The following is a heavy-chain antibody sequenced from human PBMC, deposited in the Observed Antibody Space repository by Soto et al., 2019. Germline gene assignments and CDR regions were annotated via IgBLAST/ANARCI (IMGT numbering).Heavy chain of an antibody. CDR3: AKAHLPLEDIVVVPANWFVP. D-gene: IGHD2-2*01. J-gene: IGHJ5*02. V-gene: IGHV3-30*18. Sequence: PGGSLRLSCAASGFTFSSYGMHWVRQAPGKGLEWVAVISYDGSNKYYADSVKGRFTISRDNSKNTLYLQMNSLRAEDTAVYYCAKAHLPLEDIVVVPANWFVPWGQGTLVTVSS. CDR1: GFTFSSYG. CDR2: ISYDGSNK.